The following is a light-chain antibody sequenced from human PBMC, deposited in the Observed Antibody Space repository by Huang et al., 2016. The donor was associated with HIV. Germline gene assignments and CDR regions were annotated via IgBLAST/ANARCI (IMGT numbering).Light chain of an antibody. J-gene: IGKJ1*01. Sequence: DIVLTQSPATLSLSPGERATLSCRAGQSVGSYLAWYQQTPGQAPRLLVSDASRRAAGIPGRFSGSGSGTDITLTISSLEPEDFAVYYCHQHSSWPGTFGQGTRVEIK. V-gene: IGKV3-11*01. CDR3: HQHSSWPGT. CDR1: QSVGSY. CDR2: DAS.